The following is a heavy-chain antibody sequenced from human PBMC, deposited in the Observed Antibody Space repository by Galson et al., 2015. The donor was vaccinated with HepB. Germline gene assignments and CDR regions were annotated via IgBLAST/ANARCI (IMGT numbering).Heavy chain of an antibody. Sequence: SLRLSCAASGFTFSSYAMHWVRQAPGKGLEWAAVISYDGSNKYYADSVKGRFTISRDNSKNTLYLQMNSLRAEDTAVYYCARAYCGGDCFDAFDIWGQGTMVTVSS. CDR3: ARAYCGGDCFDAFDI. D-gene: IGHD2-21*01. CDR1: GFTFSSYA. CDR2: ISYDGSNK. V-gene: IGHV3-30-3*01. J-gene: IGHJ3*02.